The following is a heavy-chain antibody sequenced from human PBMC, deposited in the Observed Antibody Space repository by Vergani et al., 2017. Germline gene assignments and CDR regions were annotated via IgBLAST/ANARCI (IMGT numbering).Heavy chain of an antibody. CDR2: IYYSGST. V-gene: IGHV4-59*01. CDR1: GGSISSYY. D-gene: IGHD5-24*01. CDR3: ARSVEMASVFGY. Sequence: QVQLQESGPGLVKPSQTLSLTCTVSGGSISSYYWSWIRQPPGKGLEWIGYIYYSGSTNYNPSLKSRVTISVDTSKNQFSLKLSSVTAADTALYYCARSVEMASVFGYWGQGTLVTVSS. J-gene: IGHJ4*02.